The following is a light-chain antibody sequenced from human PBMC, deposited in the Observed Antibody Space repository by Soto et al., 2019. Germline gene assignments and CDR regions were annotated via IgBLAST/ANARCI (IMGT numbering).Light chain of an antibody. J-gene: IGKJ5*01. CDR2: DAS. V-gene: IGKV3-11*01. Sequence: EIVLTQAPATLSLSPGERSTLSCRASQSVSSYLAWYQQKPCQAPRLXXYDASNRATGIPARFSGSGSGTDFTLTISSLEPEDFAVYYGQQRSNWPPITFGQGTRLEI. CDR1: QSVSSY. CDR3: QQRSNWPPIT.